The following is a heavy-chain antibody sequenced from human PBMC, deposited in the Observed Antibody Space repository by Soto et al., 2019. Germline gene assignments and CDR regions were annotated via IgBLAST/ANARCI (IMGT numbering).Heavy chain of an antibody. J-gene: IGHJ6*02. CDR3: ARGGEPLGYYGLDV. D-gene: IGHD3-10*01. CDR2: MYYTGVT. Sequence: XETLSLTCAVSGGSVRSGNHFWNWIRQPPGRRLEWLGYMYYTGVTNYNPSLKSRVSMSVDTSKNQFSLKLTSLTAADTAVYYCARGGEPLGYYGLDVWGQGLTVTVSS. V-gene: IGHV4-61*01. CDR1: GGSVRSGNHF.